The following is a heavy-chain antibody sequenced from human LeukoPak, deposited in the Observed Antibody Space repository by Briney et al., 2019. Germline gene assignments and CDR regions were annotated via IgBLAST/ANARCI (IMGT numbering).Heavy chain of an antibody. Sequence: GRSLRLSCAASGFTFDDYAMHWVRQAPGKGLEWVSGISWNSGSIGYADSVKGRFTISRDNAKNSLYLQMNSLRAEDTALYYCAKDDLGSSGWPNAFDIWGQGTMVTVSS. J-gene: IGHJ3*02. D-gene: IGHD6-19*01. V-gene: IGHV3-9*01. CDR3: AKDDLGSSGWPNAFDI. CDR2: ISWNSGSI. CDR1: GFTFDDYA.